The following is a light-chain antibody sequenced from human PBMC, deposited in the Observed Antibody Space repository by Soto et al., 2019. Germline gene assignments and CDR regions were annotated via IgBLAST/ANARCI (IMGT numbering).Light chain of an antibody. CDR3: QESYSSSAKI. CDR1: QTIDTY. J-gene: IGKJ2*01. V-gene: IGKV1-39*01. Sequence: DLQMTQSPTSLSASVGDRVTIFCRASQTIDTYLNWYQHIPGKAPKLLIYDASSLQSGVPSRFSGSGSGRDFTLTITGLQREDFATYYCQESYSSSAKIFGQGTKLEI. CDR2: DAS.